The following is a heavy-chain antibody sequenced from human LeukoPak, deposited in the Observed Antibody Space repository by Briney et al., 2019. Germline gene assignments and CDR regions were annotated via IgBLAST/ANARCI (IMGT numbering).Heavy chain of an antibody. CDR2: ISNSGTAI. V-gene: IGHV3-48*03. Sequence: GGSLRLSCAASGFTFSSYEMNWVRQAPGKGLEWVSYISNSGTAIYYADSVKGRFTISRDNAKNSLYLQMNSLRAEDTALYYCARRIVGATNWFDPWGQGTLVTVSS. J-gene: IGHJ5*02. CDR3: ARRIVGATNWFDP. CDR1: GFTFSSYE. D-gene: IGHD1-26*01.